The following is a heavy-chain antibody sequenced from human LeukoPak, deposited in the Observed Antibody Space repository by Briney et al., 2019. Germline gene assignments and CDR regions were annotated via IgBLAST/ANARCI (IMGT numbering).Heavy chain of an antibody. D-gene: IGHD4-17*01. Sequence: QPGGSLRLSCAASGFTFSSYWMSWVRQAPGKGLEWVANIKQDGSEKYYVDSVKGRFTISRDNAKNSLYLQMNSLRAEDTAVYYCARDAVTTAYYYKYGTDVWGQGTTVTVSS. CDR2: IKQDGSEK. CDR1: GFTFSSYW. J-gene: IGHJ6*02. CDR3: ARDAVTTAYYYKYGTDV. V-gene: IGHV3-7*01.